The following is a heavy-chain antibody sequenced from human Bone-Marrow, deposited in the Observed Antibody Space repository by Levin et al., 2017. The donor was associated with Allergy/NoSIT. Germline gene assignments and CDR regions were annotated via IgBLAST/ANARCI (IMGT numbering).Heavy chain of an antibody. Sequence: GGSLRLSCAASGFTFSSYAMSWVRQAPGKGLEWVSAISGSGGSTYYADSVKGRFTISRDNSKNTLYLQMNSLRAEDTAVYYCAKVDKDIVVVVAATFNYDYYMDVWGKGTTVTVSS. CDR3: AKVDKDIVVVVAATFNYDYYMDV. D-gene: IGHD2-15*01. J-gene: IGHJ6*03. CDR2: ISGSGGST. CDR1: GFTFSSYA. V-gene: IGHV3-23*01.